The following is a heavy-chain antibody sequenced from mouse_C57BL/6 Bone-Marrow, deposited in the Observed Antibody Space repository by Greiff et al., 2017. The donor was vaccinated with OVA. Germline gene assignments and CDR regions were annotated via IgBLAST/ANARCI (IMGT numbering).Heavy chain of an antibody. J-gene: IGHJ1*03. CDR3: DFYYGSSYRYFDV. CDR1: GYSFTDYN. Sequence: VQLQQSGPELVKPGASVKISCKASGYSFTDYNMNWVKQSNGKSLEWIGVINPNYGTTSYNQKFKGKATLTVDQSSSTAYMQLNSLTSEDSAVYYCDFYYGSSYRYFDVWGTGTTVTVSS. D-gene: IGHD1-1*01. CDR2: INPNYGTT. V-gene: IGHV1-39*01.